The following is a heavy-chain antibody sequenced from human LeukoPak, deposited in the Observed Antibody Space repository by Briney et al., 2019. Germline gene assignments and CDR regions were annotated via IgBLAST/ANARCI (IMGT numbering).Heavy chain of an antibody. CDR3: ANGRQVNPFNWFDP. V-gene: IGHV1-3*01. D-gene: IGHD1-14*01. CDR1: GYTFTSYA. CDR2: INAGNGNT. J-gene: IGHJ5*02. Sequence: ASVKVSCKTSGYTFTSYALHWVRQAPGQRLEWMGWINAGNGNTKYSQKFQGRVTITRDTSARTAYMELNSLRSEDTAVYYCANGRQVNPFNWFDPWGQGTPVTVSS.